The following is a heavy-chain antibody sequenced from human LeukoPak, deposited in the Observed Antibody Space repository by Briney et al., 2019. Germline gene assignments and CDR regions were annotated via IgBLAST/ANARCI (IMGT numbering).Heavy chain of an antibody. D-gene: IGHD3-22*01. CDR1: GFTFRTSW. CDR2: IKYDASQI. V-gene: IGHV3-7*01. Sequence: PGGSLRLSCVASGFTFRTSWMNWVRQAPGRGLEWVANIKYDASQISYVDSVKGRFTISRDNAKNSLYLQMNTLRAEDTAVYYCAGDSSGYYYVRGWDYWGQGTLVTVSS. J-gene: IGHJ4*02. CDR3: AGDSSGYYYVRGWDY.